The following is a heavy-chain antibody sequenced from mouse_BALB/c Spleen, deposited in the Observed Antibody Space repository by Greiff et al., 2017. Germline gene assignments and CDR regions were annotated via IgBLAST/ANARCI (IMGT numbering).Heavy chain of an antibody. CDR2: ISYSGST. V-gene: IGHV3-8*02. J-gene: IGHJ2*01. CDR3: ARYAHYGYSFDY. CDR1: GDSITSGY. D-gene: IGHD1-2*01. Sequence: EVKLVESGPSLVKPSQTLSLTCSVTGDSITSGYWNWIRKFPGNKLEYMGYISYSGSTYYNPSLKSRISITRDTSKNQYYLQLNSVTTEDTATYYCARYAHYGYSFDYWGQGTTLTVSS.